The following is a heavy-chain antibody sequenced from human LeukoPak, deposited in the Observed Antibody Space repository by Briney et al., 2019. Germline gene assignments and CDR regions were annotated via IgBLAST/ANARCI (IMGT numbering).Heavy chain of an antibody. CDR2: INLNSGGT. Sequence: ASVKVSCKASGYTFTGFYIHWVRQAPGQGLEWMGWINLNSGGTDYAQRFQGRIIMTRDTSITTAYMELSSLTSDDTAIYYCARRPDTSSVTLFDYWGQGALVTVSS. CDR1: GYTFTGFY. D-gene: IGHD6-19*01. CDR3: ARRPDTSSVTLFDY. J-gene: IGHJ4*02. V-gene: IGHV1-2*02.